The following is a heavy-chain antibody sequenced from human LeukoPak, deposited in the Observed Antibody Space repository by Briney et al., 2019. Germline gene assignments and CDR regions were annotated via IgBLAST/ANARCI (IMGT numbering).Heavy chain of an antibody. J-gene: IGHJ5*02. CDR2: IASDGSST. CDR1: GFTFSSYW. Sequence: GALRLSCAASGFTFSSYWMNWVRQAPGKGLVWVSRIASDGSSTTYADSVKGRFSISRDNAKNTLYLQMNSLRVEDTAVYYCARGFLESKSNWFDPWGQGTLVTVSS. V-gene: IGHV3-74*01. CDR3: ARGFLESKSNWFDP. D-gene: IGHD3-3*01.